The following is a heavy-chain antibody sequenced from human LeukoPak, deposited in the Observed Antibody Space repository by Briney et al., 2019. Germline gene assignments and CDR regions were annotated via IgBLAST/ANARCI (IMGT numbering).Heavy chain of an antibody. CDR2: ISYDGSNK. Sequence: GGSLRLSCAASGFTFSSYGMHWVRQAPGKGLEWVAVISYDGSNKYYADSVKGRFTISRDNSKNTLHLQMNSLRAEDTAVYYCATEVVVPGVGAIDVWGQGTMVTVSS. CDR3: ATEVVVPGVGAIDV. J-gene: IGHJ3*01. V-gene: IGHV3-30*03. CDR1: GFTFSSYG. D-gene: IGHD2-15*01.